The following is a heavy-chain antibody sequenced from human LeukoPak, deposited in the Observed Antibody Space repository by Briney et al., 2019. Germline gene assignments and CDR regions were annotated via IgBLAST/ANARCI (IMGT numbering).Heavy chain of an antibody. D-gene: IGHD2-21*01. Sequence: GGSLRLSCAASGFTFSNAWMTWVRQAPGKGLEWVGRIKGKTDGGTTDYAAPVKGRFTTSRDDSKNTLYLQMNSLKTDDTAVYYCTTGELNWGQGTLVTVSS. CDR3: TTGELN. V-gene: IGHV3-15*01. CDR2: IKGKTDGGTT. CDR1: GFTFSNAW. J-gene: IGHJ4*02.